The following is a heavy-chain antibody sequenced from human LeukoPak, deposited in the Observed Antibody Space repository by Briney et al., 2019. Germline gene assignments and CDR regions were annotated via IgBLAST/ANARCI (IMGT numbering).Heavy chain of an antibody. CDR1: GSIISDHH. CDR3: CSLIGDF. Sequence: GGSLRLSCAASGSIISDHHMDWVRQAPGKGLEWLGRSRNKADSYTTEYAASVMGRFTISRDDSKNSMYPQMNSLKTEDTAVYYCCSLIGDFWGQGTLVTVSS. V-gene: IGHV3-72*01. J-gene: IGHJ4*02. CDR2: SRNKADSYTT. D-gene: IGHD2-8*01.